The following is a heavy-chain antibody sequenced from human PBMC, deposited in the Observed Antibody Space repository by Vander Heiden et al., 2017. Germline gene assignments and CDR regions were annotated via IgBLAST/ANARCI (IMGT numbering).Heavy chain of an antibody. Sequence: QVQLVQSGAEVKKPGASVQVSCTASGYTFTSYYMHWVRQAPGQGLEWMGIINPSGGSTSYAQKFQGRVTMTRDTSTSTVYMELSSLRSEDTAVYYCARRGQGNYYYYYGMDVWGQGTTVTVSS. CDR3: ARRGQGNYYYYYGMDV. CDR2: INPSGGST. J-gene: IGHJ6*02. CDR1: GYTFTSYY. D-gene: IGHD3-10*01. V-gene: IGHV1-46*01.